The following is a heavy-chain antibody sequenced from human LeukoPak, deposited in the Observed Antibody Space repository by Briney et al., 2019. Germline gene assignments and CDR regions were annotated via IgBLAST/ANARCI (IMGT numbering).Heavy chain of an antibody. D-gene: IGHD6-13*01. CDR3: ARARYSSYYGMDV. V-gene: IGHV4-31*03. CDR2: IYYSGST. J-gene: IGHJ6*02. CDR1: GGSISSGGYY. Sequence: TLSLTCTVSGGSISSGGYYWRWIRQHPGKGLEWIGYIYYSGSTYYNPSLKSRVTISVDTSKNQFSLKLSSVTAADTAVYYCARARYSSYYGMDVWGQGTTVTVSS.